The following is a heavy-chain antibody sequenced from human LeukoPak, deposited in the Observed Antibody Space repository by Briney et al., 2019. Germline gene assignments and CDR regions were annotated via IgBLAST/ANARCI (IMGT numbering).Heavy chain of an antibody. CDR3: ATYRQVLLPFES. CDR2: IFPGGGEI. J-gene: IGHJ4*02. V-gene: IGHV3-23*01. D-gene: IGHD2/OR15-2a*01. CDR1: GFTFDDYA. Sequence: GGSLRLSCAASGFTFDDYAIHWVRQAPGKGLEWVSSIFPGGGEIHYADSVRGRFTISRDNSKSTLSLQMNSLRAEDTAIYYCATYRQVLLPFESWGQGTLVTVSS.